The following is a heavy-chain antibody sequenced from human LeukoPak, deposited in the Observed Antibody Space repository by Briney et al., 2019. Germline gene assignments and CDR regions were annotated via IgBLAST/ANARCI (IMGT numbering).Heavy chain of an antibody. D-gene: IGHD5-24*01. V-gene: IGHV3-11*01. Sequence: PGGALRLSCAASGFTLSYYHMSWVRPAPGEGPEWGSYISSSGSIIYYADSVKGRFTISRDNTKNSLYLQMNTLRAEDTAVYYCARGDGYNPIYYYYLMDVWGQGTTVTVSS. CDR1: GFTLSYYH. CDR3: ARGDGYNPIYYYYLMDV. J-gene: IGHJ6*02. CDR2: ISSSGSII.